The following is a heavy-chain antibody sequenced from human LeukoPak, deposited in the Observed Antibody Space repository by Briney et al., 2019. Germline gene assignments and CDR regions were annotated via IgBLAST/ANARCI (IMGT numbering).Heavy chain of an antibody. J-gene: IGHJ4*02. CDR2: IYYSGST. CDR1: GGSIYSSSYY. Sequence: SETLSLTCTVCGGSIYSSSYYWGWIRQPPGKGLEWIGSIYYSGSTHYNPSLKSRVTISVDTSKNQFSLKLRSVTAADTAVYYCARHQGSSDDYWGQGTLVTVSS. D-gene: IGHD6-6*01. V-gene: IGHV4-39*01. CDR3: ARHQGSSDDY.